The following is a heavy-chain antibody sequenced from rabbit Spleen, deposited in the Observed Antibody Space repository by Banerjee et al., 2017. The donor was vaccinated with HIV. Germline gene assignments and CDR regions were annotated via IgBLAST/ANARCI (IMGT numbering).Heavy chain of an antibody. V-gene: IGHV1S7*01. Sequence: QLKETGGGLVQPGGSLTLSCKASGFDFSDYGVSWVRQAPGKGLEWIGYIDPVFGIAVYASGVNGRFTISRDNAQNTLYLQLNSLTAADTATYFCVREVYHILGLWGPGTLVTVS. CDR1: GFDFSDYG. D-gene: IGHD1-1*01. CDR2: IDPVFGIA. J-gene: IGHJ4*01. CDR3: VREVYHILGL.